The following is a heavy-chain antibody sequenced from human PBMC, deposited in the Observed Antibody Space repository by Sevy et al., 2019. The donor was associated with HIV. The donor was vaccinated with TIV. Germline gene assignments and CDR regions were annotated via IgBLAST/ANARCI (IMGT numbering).Heavy chain of an antibody. CDR1: GFTFSKYS. V-gene: IGHV3-23*01. CDR2: LSFGCGEI. J-gene: IGHJ4*02. CDR3: AREGCTKPHDY. Sequence: GGSLRLSCAASGFTFSKYSMSWVRQPPGKGVEWVSTLSFGCGEINYADSVMGRFTISRDNSKSSVYLQMNNLRPEDTAVYYCAREGCTKPHDYWGQGTLVTVSS. D-gene: IGHD2-8*01.